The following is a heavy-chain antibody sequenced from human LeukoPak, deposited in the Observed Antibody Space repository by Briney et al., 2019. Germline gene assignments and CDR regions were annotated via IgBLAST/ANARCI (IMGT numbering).Heavy chain of an antibody. Sequence: PSETLSLTCTVSGGAISSSSYYWGWIRQPPGKGLEWIGSIYYSGSTYYNPSLKSRVTISVDTSKNQFSLKLSSVTAADTAVYYCARHAWWSSSSGGNFDYWGQGTLVTVSS. J-gene: IGHJ4*02. CDR3: ARHAWWSSSSGGNFDY. D-gene: IGHD6-6*01. CDR2: IYYSGST. CDR1: GGAISSSSYY. V-gene: IGHV4-39*01.